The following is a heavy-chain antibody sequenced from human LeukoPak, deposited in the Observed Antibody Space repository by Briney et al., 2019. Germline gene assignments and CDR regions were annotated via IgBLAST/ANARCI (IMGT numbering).Heavy chain of an antibody. V-gene: IGHV4-30-4*08. CDR3: ARLMITFGGVIAPFDY. D-gene: IGHD3-16*02. CDR2: IYYSGST. Sequence: PSQTLSLTCTVSGGSFSSGDYYWSWIRQPPGKGLEWIGYIYYSGSTYYNPSLKSRVTISVDTSKNQFSLKLSSVTAADTAVYYCARLMITFGGVIAPFDYWGQGTLVTVSS. CDR1: GGSFSSGDYY. J-gene: IGHJ4*02.